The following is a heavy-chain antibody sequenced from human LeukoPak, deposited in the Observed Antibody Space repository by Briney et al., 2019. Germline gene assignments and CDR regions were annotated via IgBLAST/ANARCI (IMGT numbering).Heavy chain of an antibody. CDR3: ARRVPVLLWFGELSGNNWFDP. CDR1: GGSFSGYY. CDR2: INHSGST. Sequence: KSSETLSLTCAVYGGSFSGYYWSWIRQPPGKGLEWIGEINHSGSTNYNPSLKSRVTISVDTSKNQFSLKLSSVTAADTAVYYCARRVPVLLWFGELSGNNWFDPWGQGTLVTVSS. V-gene: IGHV4-34*01. D-gene: IGHD3-10*01. J-gene: IGHJ5*02.